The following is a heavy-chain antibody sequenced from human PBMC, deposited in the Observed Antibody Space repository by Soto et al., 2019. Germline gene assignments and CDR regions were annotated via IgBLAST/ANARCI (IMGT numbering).Heavy chain of an antibody. D-gene: IGHD3-22*01. V-gene: IGHV1-18*01. CDR3: AREDYDSSGYYKPDAFDI. CDR1: GYTFTGYG. CDR2: ISAYNGNT. Sequence: ASVKVSCKASGYTFTGYGISWVRQAPGQGLVWMGWISAYNGNTNYAQKLQGRVTMTTDTSTSTAYMELRSLRSDDTAVYYCAREDYDSSGYYKPDAFDIWGQGTMVTVSS. J-gene: IGHJ3*02.